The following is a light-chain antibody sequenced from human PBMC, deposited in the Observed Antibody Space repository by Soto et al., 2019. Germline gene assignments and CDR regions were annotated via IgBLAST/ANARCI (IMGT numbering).Light chain of an antibody. V-gene: IGKV1-5*03. CDR3: QQDSSYPYT. CDR1: QSISSW. Sequence: DIQMTQSPSTLSASVGDRVTITCRASQSISSWLAWYQQKPGTAPKLLIYKASSLQSGVPSRFSGSGSGTEFTLTISSLQTDDFATYYCQQDSSYPYTFGQGTKLEIK. J-gene: IGKJ2*01. CDR2: KAS.